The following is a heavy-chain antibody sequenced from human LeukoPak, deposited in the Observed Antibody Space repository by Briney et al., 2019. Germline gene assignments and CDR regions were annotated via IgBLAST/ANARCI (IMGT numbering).Heavy chain of an antibody. CDR1: GFTVSSNY. Sequence: GGSLRLSCAASGFTVSSNYMSWVRQAPGKGLEWVSVIYSGGSTYYADSVKGRFTISRDNSKNTLYLQMNSLRAEDTAVYYCSSTSCPMCGMDVWGQGTTVTVPS. CDR2: IYSGGST. J-gene: IGHJ6*02. D-gene: IGHD2-2*01. CDR3: SSTSCPMCGMDV. V-gene: IGHV3-66*02.